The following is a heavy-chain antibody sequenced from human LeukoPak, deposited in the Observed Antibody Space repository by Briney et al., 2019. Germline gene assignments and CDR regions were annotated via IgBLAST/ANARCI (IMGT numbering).Heavy chain of an antibody. CDR1: GFTVSSNY. J-gene: IGHJ4*02. V-gene: IGHV3-66*01. D-gene: IGHD5-24*01. Sequence: GGSLRLSCAASGFTVSSNYMSWVRQAPGKGLEWVSVIYSGGSTYYADSVKGRFTISRDNSKNTLYLQMNSLRAEDTAVYYCAARGDGYKPIDYWGQGTLVTVSS. CDR3: AARGDGYKPIDY. CDR2: IYSGGST.